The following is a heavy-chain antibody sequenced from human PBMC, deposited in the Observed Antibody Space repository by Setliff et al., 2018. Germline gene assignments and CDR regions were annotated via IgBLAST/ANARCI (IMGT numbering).Heavy chain of an antibody. CDR2: ISHGVST. J-gene: IGHJ4*02. Sequence: PSETLSLTCTVSGASVTSFDYYWSWIRQPPGKGLEYIGHISHGVSTSYSPSLKSRLSISADTSKNQFSLKLTSVTAADTAVYYCARTHCTTTSCFYFHYWGKGTVVT. D-gene: IGHD2-2*01. CDR3: ARTHCTTTSCFYFHY. V-gene: IGHV4-30-4*01. CDR1: GASVTSFDYY.